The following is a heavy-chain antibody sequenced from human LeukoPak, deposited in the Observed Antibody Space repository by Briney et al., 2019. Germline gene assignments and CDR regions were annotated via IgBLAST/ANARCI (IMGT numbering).Heavy chain of an antibody. CDR1: GGSFSGYY. Sequence: SETLSLTCAVYGGSFSGYYWSWIRQPPGKGLEWIGEINHSGSTNHNPSLKSRVTISVDTSKNQFSLKLSSVTAADTAVYYCARGGDTAIDYWGQGTLVTVSS. CDR2: INHSGST. J-gene: IGHJ4*02. CDR3: ARGGDTAIDY. V-gene: IGHV4-34*01. D-gene: IGHD5-18*01.